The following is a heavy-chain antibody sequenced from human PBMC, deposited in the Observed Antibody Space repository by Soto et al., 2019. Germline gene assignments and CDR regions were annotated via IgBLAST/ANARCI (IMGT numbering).Heavy chain of an antibody. D-gene: IGHD2-21*02. CDR3: ASLDTVVTPVDY. CDR2: IIPIVAIA. CDR1: GGTFSSYT. J-gene: IGHJ4*02. V-gene: IGHV1-69*02. Sequence: QVQLVQSGAEVKKPGSSVKVSCKASGGTFSSYTISWVRQAPGQGLEWMGRIIPIVAIANYAQKFQGRVTITADKSTSTAYMELSSLRSEDTAVYYCASLDTVVTPVDYWGQGTLVTVSS.